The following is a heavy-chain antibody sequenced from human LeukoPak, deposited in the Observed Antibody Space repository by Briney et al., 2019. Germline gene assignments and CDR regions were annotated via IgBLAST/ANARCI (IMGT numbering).Heavy chain of an antibody. J-gene: IGHJ3*02. CDR2: IYSGGST. CDR3: AREGDGYEIKNAFDI. V-gene: IGHV3-53*01. CDR1: GFTVSSNY. D-gene: IGHD5-24*01. Sequence: PGGSLRLSCAASGFTVSSNYMSWVRQAPGKGLEWVSVIYSGGSTYYADSVKGRFTISRDNSKNTLYLQMNSLRAEDTAVYYCAREGDGYEIKNAFDIWGQGTMVTVSS.